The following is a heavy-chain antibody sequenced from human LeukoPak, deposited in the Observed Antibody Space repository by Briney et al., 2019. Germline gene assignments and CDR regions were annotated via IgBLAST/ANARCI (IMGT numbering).Heavy chain of an antibody. CDR2: ISGSGGKT. CDR1: GFAFSSYA. D-gene: IGHD5-18*01. CDR3: AKDSRAGYSYGYSDS. V-gene: IGHV3-23*01. Sequence: PGGSLRLSCAASGFAFSSYALTWVRQAPGKGLEWVSTISGSGGKTYYADSVKGRFTVSSDTSKKTLFLQMNRLRAEDTAIYYCAKDSRAGYSYGYSDSWGQGTLVTVSS. J-gene: IGHJ4*02.